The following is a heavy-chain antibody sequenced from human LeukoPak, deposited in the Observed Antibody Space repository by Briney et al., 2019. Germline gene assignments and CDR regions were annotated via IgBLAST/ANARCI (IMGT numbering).Heavy chain of an antibody. CDR1: GFTFSSYW. CDR2: IKQDGSEK. CDR3: ASRITMIVVVDDAFDI. Sequence: GGSLRLSCAASGFTFSSYWMSWVRQAPGKGLEWVANIKQDGSEKYYVDSVKGRFTISRDNAKNSLYLQMSSLRAEDTAVYYCASRITMIVVVDDAFDIWGQGTMVTVSS. J-gene: IGHJ3*02. D-gene: IGHD3-22*01. V-gene: IGHV3-7*01.